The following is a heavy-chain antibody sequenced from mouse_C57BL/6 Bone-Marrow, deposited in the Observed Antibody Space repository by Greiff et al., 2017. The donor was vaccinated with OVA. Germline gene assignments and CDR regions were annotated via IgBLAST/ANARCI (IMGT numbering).Heavy chain of an antibody. CDR3: ARFPYSNYEIDY. V-gene: IGHV1-42*01. J-gene: IGHJ2*01. CDR2: INPSTGGT. CDR1: GYSFTGYY. Sequence: EVQLQQSGPELVKPGASVKISCKASGYSFTGYYMNWVKQSPEKSLEWIGEINPSTGGTTYNQKFKAKATLTVDKSSSTAYMQLKSLTSEDSAVYYCARFPYSNYEIDYWGQGTTLTVSS. D-gene: IGHD2-5*01.